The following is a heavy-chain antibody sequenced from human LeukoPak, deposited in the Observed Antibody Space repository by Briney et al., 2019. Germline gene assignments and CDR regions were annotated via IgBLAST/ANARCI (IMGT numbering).Heavy chain of an antibody. V-gene: IGHV4-59*01. Sequence: SETLSLTCTVSGDPISHYYWGWIRQPPGKGLEWIASIDYSGSTNYNPSLKSRVTISIDTSKKQFSLRLNSVTAADTAVYYCAREASLVGATIYWGQGTLVTVSS. CDR1: GDPISHYY. CDR3: AREASLVGATIY. CDR2: IDYSGST. J-gene: IGHJ4*02. D-gene: IGHD1-26*01.